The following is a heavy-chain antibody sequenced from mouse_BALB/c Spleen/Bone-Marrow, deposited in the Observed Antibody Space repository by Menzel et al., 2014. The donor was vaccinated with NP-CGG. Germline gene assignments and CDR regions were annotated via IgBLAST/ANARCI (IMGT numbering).Heavy chain of an antibody. CDR2: IYPGGGDT. V-gene: IGHV1-80*01. CDR3: ARWYRDPHFAMDY. J-gene: IGHJ4*01. Sequence: QVQLQQPGAELVRPGSSVKISCKASGYAFSSYWMNWVKQRPGQGLEWIGQIYPGGGDTNYNGNFKGKATLTADKSSSTAYMQLSSLTSEDSAVYFCARWYRDPHFAMDYWGPGTSVTVSS. D-gene: IGHD2-14*01. CDR1: GYAFSSYW.